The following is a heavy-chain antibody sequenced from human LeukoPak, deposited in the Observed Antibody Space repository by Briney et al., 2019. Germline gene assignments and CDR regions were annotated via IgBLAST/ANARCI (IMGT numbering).Heavy chain of an antibody. Sequence: SVKVSCKASGGTFSSYAISWVRQAPGQGLEWMGRIIPILGIANYAQKFQGRVTITADTSTSAAYMELRSLRWDDTAVYYCARDRVVGAIDGFDIWGQGTMVTVSS. V-gene: IGHV1-69*04. CDR2: IIPILGIA. J-gene: IGHJ3*02. CDR1: GGTFSSYA. CDR3: ARDRVVGAIDGFDI. D-gene: IGHD1-26*01.